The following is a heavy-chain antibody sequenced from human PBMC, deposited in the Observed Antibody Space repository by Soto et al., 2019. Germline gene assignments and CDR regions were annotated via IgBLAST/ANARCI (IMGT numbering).Heavy chain of an antibody. D-gene: IGHD3-22*01. CDR1: GDYSSASF. CDR3: ASTIKASSGLTY. V-gene: IGHV4-34*01. Sequence: SETLSLTCVVYGDYSSASFWTCIRQPPGKGLEWIGEISHSGHTNYNPSLKSRVTISEDTSKNQFSLKLSSVTAADTAVYYCASTIKASSGLTYWGQGTLVTVSS. CDR2: ISHSGHT. J-gene: IGHJ4*02.